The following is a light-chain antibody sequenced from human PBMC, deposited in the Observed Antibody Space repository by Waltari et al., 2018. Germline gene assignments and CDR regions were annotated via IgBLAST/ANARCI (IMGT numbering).Light chain of an antibody. CDR3: QQYYTTPRT. CDR2: WAS. Sequence: DIVMTQSPDSLTVSLGERATINCNCSQSVLYSSDNKNYLTWYQQKPGQPPKLLIYWASTRESGVPDRFSGSGSGTDFTLTISSLQAEDVAVYYCQQYYTTPRTFGQGTKVEIK. V-gene: IGKV4-1*01. CDR1: QSVLYSSDNKNY. J-gene: IGKJ1*01.